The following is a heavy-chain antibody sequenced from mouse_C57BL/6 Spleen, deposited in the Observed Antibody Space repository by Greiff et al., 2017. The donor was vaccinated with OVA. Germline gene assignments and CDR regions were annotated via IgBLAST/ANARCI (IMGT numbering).Heavy chain of an antibody. CDR1: GYTFTSYW. D-gene: IGHD1-1*01. V-gene: IGHV1-50*01. Sequence: QVQLQQPGAELVKPGASVKLSCKASGYTFTSYWMQWVKQRPGQGLEWIGEIDPSDSYTNYNQKFKGKATLTVDTSSSTAYMQLSSLTSEDSAVYYCASTVVATDYYAMDYWGQGTSVTVSS. CDR2: IDPSDSYT. CDR3: ASTVVATDYYAMDY. J-gene: IGHJ4*01.